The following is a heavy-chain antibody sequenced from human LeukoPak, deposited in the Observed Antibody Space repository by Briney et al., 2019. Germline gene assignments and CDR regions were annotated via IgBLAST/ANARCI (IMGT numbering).Heavy chain of an antibody. CDR1: GFTFSSYG. Sequence: GGSLRLSCAASGFTFSSYGMHWVRQAPGKGLEWVAVIWYDGSNKYYAGSVKGRFTISRDNSKNTLYLQMNSLRAEDTAVYYCARVDYYGSGSYYNEYYGMDVWGQGTTVTVSS. D-gene: IGHD3-10*01. CDR3: ARVDYYGSGSYYNEYYGMDV. J-gene: IGHJ6*02. CDR2: IWYDGSNK. V-gene: IGHV3-33*01.